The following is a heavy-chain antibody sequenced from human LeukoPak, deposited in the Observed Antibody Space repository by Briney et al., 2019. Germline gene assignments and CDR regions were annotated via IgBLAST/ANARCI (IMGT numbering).Heavy chain of an antibody. CDR3: ARRRLSGRNDY. CDR1: GGSISSYY. J-gene: IGHJ4*02. Sequence: SETLSLTCTVSGGSISSYYWSWIRQPPGKGLEWIGYIYYSGSTNYNPSLKSRVTISVDTSKNQFSLKLSSVTAADTAVYYCARRRLSGRNDYWGQGTLVTVSS. D-gene: IGHD1-26*01. V-gene: IGHV4-59*08. CDR2: IYYSGST.